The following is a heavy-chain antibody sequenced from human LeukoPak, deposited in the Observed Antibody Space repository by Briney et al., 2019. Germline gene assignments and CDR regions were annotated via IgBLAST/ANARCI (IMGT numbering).Heavy chain of an antibody. CDR2: ISHTSEST. J-gene: IGHJ4*02. D-gene: IGHD2-8*01. CDR1: GFTFNSYS. V-gene: IGHV3-48*02. Sequence: GGSLRLSCAASGFTFNSYSMSWVRQAPGKGLEWVSYISHTSESTYYADSVRGRFSISRDDAKSSLYLQMNSLRDEDTAVYYCARDRGYCTSDDCYRSFHYWGQGTLVIVSS. CDR3: ARDRGYCTSDDCYRSFHY.